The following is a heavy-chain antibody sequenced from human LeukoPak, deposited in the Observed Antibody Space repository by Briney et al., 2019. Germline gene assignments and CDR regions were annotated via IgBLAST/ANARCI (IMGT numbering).Heavy chain of an antibody. CDR2: ICGSGGST. CDR3: AKAGGRAQTPFDP. V-gene: IGHV3-23*01. D-gene: IGHD2-15*01. CDR1: GFTFXSXX. Sequence: SGFTFXSXXXXXXRXXXGXXXXXXXTICGSGGSTYYADSVKGRVTISRDNSKNTLYLQMNSLRAEDTAVYYCAKAGGRAQTPFDPWGQGTLVTVSS. J-gene: IGHJ5*02.